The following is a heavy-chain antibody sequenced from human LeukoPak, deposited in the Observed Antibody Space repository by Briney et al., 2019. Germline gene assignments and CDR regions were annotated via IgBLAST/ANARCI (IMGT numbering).Heavy chain of an antibody. D-gene: IGHD2-21*02. CDR3: ARQTDDWYFDL. J-gene: IGHJ2*01. CDR2: IYTSGST. V-gene: IGHV4-61*02. Sequence: PSETLSLTRTVSGGSISSGSYYWSWIRQPAGKGLEWIGRIYTSGSTNYNPSLKSRVTISVDTSKNQFSLKLSSVTAADTAVYYCARQTDDWYFDLWGRGTLVTVSS. CDR1: GGSISSGSYY.